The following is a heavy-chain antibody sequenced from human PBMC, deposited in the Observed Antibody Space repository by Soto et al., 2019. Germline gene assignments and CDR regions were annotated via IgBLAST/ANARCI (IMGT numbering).Heavy chain of an antibody. CDR2: ISRDGTTT. D-gene: IGHD3-9*01. V-gene: IGHV3-74*01. J-gene: IGHJ1*01. CDR3: VRDRSNLTLFDR. Sequence: CVRWVLQKPETGLEWISRISRDGTTTGYAASVKGRFTVSRDNARNTLYLQMNSLRAEDTAVYYCVRDRSNLTLFDRWVQGTLVT. CDR1: C.